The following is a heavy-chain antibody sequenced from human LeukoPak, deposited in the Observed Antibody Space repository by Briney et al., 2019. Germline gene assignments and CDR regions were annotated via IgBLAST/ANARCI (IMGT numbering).Heavy chain of an antibody. CDR3: AKPYYYDSSGYKYYFDY. CDR1: GFTFSGYG. J-gene: IGHJ4*02. Sequence: SGRSLRLSCAASGFTFSGYGMHWVRQAPGKGLEWVAVISYDGSNKYYADSVKGRFTISRDNSKNTLYLQMNSLRAEDTAVYYCAKPYYYDSSGYKYYFDYWGQGTLVTVSS. CDR2: ISYDGSNK. V-gene: IGHV3-30*18. D-gene: IGHD3-22*01.